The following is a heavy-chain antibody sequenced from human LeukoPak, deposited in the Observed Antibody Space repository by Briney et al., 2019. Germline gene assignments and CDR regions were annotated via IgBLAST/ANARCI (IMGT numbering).Heavy chain of an antibody. V-gene: IGHV4-39*07. Sequence: PSETLSLTCTVSGGSISSSSYYWGWIRQPPGKGLEWIGSIYYSGSTYYNPSLKSRVTISVDTSKNQFSLKLSSATAADTAVYYCGAATGPLFDYWGQGTLVTVSS. CDR3: GAATGPLFDY. J-gene: IGHJ4*02. CDR2: IYYSGST. CDR1: GGSISSSSYY. D-gene: IGHD2-15*01.